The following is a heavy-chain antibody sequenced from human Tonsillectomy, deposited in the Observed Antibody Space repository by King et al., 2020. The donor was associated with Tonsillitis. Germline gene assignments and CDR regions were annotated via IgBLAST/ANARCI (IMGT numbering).Heavy chain of an antibody. CDR3: ARGNLLRFLEWFPHFDY. CDR2: INPSGCST. D-gene: IGHD3-3*01. J-gene: IGHJ4*02. CDR1: GYTFTSYY. Sequence: QLVQSGAEVKKPGASVKVSCKASGYTFTSYYIHWVLQAPGQGLEWMVVINPSGCSTSYAQKFQGRFTMTRDTSTSTVYMVLGSLRSEDTAVYYCARGNLLRFLEWFPHFDYWGQGTLVTVSS. V-gene: IGHV1-46*03.